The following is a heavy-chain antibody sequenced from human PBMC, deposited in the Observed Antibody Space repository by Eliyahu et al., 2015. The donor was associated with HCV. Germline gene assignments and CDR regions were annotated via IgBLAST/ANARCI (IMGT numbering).Heavy chain of an antibody. CDR3: AKIEYSSGRYPNFDY. D-gene: IGHD6-25*01. CDR2: IKQDESEK. J-gene: IGHJ4*02. V-gene: IGHV3-7*02. CDR1: GFTFSGYW. Sequence: EVQLVESGGGLVQPGGSLILSCVASGFTFSGYWMGWVRQAPGEGLEWVANIKQDESEKYYVDSVKGRFIISRDNAKNSLYLQMSSLRAEDTAVYYCAKIEYSSGRYPNFDYWGQGTLVTVSS.